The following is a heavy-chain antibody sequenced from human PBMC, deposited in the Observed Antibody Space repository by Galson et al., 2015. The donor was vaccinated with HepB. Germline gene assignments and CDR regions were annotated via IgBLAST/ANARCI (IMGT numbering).Heavy chain of an antibody. V-gene: IGHV3-30-3*01. CDR2: ISSDGIHK. D-gene: IGHD3-10*01. CDR1: GFIFGDYV. Sequence: SLRLSCAASGFIFGDYVLHWVRQAPGKGPEWVAVISSDGIHKYYADSVKGRFTISRADSKNTLFLQMNSLGADNTALYFCTRSLLLRGVIVTYNFDHWGQGTLVTVSS. J-gene: IGHJ4*02. CDR3: TRSLLLRGVIVTYNFDH.